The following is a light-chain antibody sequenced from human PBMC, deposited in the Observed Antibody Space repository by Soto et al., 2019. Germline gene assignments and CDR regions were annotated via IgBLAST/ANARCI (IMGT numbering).Light chain of an antibody. CDR2: LGS. CDR1: QSLLQSNGYNY. Sequence: DIVMTQSPLCLPVTPGEPASISCRSRQSLLQSNGYNYLDWYVQKPGQSPQLLIYLGSNRASGVPDRFSGSGSGTDFTLKISRVEAEDVGVYYCMQALQTPWAFGQGTKVEIK. CDR3: MQALQTPWA. V-gene: IGKV2-28*01. J-gene: IGKJ1*01.